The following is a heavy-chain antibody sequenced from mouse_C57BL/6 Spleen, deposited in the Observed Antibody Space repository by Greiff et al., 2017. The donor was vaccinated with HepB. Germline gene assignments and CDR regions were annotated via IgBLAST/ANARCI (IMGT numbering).Heavy chain of an antibody. CDR2: IHPNSGST. J-gene: IGHJ1*03. CDR1: GYTFTSYW. CDR3: ARSRAAIYYYGSSSFDV. Sequence: QVQLQQPGAELVKPGASVKLSCKASGYTFTSYWMHWVKQRPGQGLEWIGMIHPNSGSTNYNEKFKSKATLTVDKSSSTAYMQLSSLTSEDSAVYYCARSRAAIYYYGSSSFDVWGTGTTVTVSS. D-gene: IGHD1-1*01. V-gene: IGHV1-64*01.